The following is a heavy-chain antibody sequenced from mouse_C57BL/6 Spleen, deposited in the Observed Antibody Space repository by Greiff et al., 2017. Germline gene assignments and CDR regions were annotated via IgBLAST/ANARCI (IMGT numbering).Heavy chain of an antibody. CDR3: ARRGSTVNYAMDY. D-gene: IGHD1-1*01. CDR1: GYSFTDYN. J-gene: IGHJ4*01. V-gene: IGHV1-39*01. CDR2: INPNYGTT. Sequence: VQLKESGPELVKPGASVKISCKASGYSFTDYNMNWVQQSNGKSLEWIGVINPNYGTTSYNQKFKGKATLTVDQSSSTAYMQLNSLTSEDSAVYYCARRGSTVNYAMDYWGQGTSVTVSS.